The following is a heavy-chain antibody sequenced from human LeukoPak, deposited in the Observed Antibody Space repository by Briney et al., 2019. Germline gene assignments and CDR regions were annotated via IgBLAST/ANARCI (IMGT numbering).Heavy chain of an antibody. CDR2: IYYTGSA. J-gene: IGHJ4*02. CDR1: DGSITSRGYY. V-gene: IGHV4-39*07. D-gene: IGHD3-22*01. CDR3: ARDSFYDRSGLTDFYFDY. Sequence: PSETLSLTCTVSDGSITSRGYYWGWIRQPPGKGLEWIGSIYYTGSAYYTPSLRSRVTISIDTSKRQFSLRLTSVTAADTAIYYCARDSFYDRSGLTDFYFDYWGQGSLVAVSS.